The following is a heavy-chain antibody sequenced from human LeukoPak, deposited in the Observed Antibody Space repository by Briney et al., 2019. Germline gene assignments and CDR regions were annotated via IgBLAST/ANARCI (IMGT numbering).Heavy chain of an antibody. CDR1: GYSISRAYY. CDR3: ARGGIVVVPAALDAFGI. D-gene: IGHD2-2*01. J-gene: IGHJ3*02. Sequence: SETLSLTCTVSGYSISRAYYWGWIRQHPGKGLEWIGYIYYSGSTYYNPSLKSRVTISVDTSKNQFSLKLSSVTAADTAVYYCARGGIVVVPAALDAFGIWGQGTMVTVSS. V-gene: IGHV4-31*03. CDR2: IYYSGST.